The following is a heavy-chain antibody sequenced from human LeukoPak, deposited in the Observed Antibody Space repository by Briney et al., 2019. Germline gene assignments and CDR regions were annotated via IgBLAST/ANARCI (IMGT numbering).Heavy chain of an antibody. J-gene: IGHJ6*02. CDR3: ATYTHWVAGDV. D-gene: IGHD3-16*01. Sequence: PGGSLRLSCVASGFPFSDYYMSWIRQAPQKGLEWVSHISSSGGTKFYADSMRGRFTISRDNAKNSLYLQMSSLRAEDTAVYYCATYTHWVAGDVWGHGTTVTVSS. V-gene: IGHV3-11*04. CDR2: ISSSGGTK. CDR1: GFPFSDYY.